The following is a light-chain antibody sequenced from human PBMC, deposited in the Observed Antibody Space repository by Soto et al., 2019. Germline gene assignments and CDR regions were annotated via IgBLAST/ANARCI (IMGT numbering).Light chain of an antibody. Sequence: QTVLTQPPSVSAAPGQKVTISCSGRSSNIGNNYVSWYQQLPGTAPKLLIYDNNKQPSGIPDRFSGSKSGTSATLGITGLQAGDEADYYCGTWDSSLSAVVFGGGTKVTVL. CDR1: SSNIGNNY. J-gene: IGLJ2*01. CDR2: DNN. V-gene: IGLV1-51*01. CDR3: GTWDSSLSAVV.